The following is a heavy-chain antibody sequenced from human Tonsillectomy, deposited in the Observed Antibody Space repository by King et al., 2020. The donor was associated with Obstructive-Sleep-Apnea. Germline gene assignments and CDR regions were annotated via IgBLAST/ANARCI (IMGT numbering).Heavy chain of an antibody. CDR1: GFTFSSFW. Sequence: QLVQSGGGLVQPGGSLRLSCAASGFTFSSFWMSWVRQAPGKGLEWVANIKQEGSEKYYVDSVKGRFTISRDNAKSSLYLQVNSLRAEDTAVYYCARGEGELSTWGQGTLVTVSS. D-gene: IGHD3-16*02. J-gene: IGHJ5*02. CDR3: ARGEGELST. CDR2: IKQEGSEK. V-gene: IGHV3-7*01.